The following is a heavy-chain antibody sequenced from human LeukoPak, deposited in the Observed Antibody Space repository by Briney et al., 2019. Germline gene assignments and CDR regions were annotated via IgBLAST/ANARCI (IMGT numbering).Heavy chain of an antibody. Sequence: ASVKVSCKASGGTFSSYGISCVRQAPGQGLEWMGRIIPILGKPNYAQKFQGRVTITADKSSNTAYMEVSSLTSEDTAVYYCAREYDSSGTYFDYWGQGTLVPVSS. J-gene: IGHJ4*02. CDR1: GGTFSSYG. CDR3: AREYDSSGTYFDY. D-gene: IGHD3-22*01. CDR2: IIPILGKP. V-gene: IGHV1-69*04.